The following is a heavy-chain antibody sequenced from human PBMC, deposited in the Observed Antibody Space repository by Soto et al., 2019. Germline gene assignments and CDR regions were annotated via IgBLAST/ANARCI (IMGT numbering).Heavy chain of an antibody. Sequence: SVKVSCKASGGTFSSYAISWVRQAPGQGLEWMGGIIPIFGTANYAQKFQGRVTITADKSTSTAYMELSSLRSEDTAVYYCVRDPVSPDYDFWGGSSSYYYYYGMDVWGQGTTVTVSS. J-gene: IGHJ6*02. D-gene: IGHD3-3*01. V-gene: IGHV1-69*06. CDR1: GGTFSSYA. CDR3: VRDPVSPDYDFWGGSSSYYYYYGMDV. CDR2: IIPIFGTA.